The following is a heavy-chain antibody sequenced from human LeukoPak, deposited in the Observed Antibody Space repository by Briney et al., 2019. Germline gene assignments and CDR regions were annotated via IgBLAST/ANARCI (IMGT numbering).Heavy chain of an antibody. V-gene: IGHV4-34*01. D-gene: IGHD5-24*01. CDR3: ASLRWYYGMDV. CDR2: INQSGST. J-gene: IGHJ6*02. Sequence: SETLSLTCAVYGGSFSGYYWSWIRQPPGKGLEWIGEINQSGSTNYNPSLKSRVTISVDTSKNQFSLKLSSVTAADTAVYYCASLRWYYGMDVWGQGTTVTVSS. CDR1: GGSFSGYY.